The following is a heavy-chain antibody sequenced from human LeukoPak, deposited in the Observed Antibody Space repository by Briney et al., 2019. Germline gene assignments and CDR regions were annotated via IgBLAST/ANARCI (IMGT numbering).Heavy chain of an antibody. V-gene: IGHV3-23*01. D-gene: IGHD2-2*01. CDR2: ISGSGGST. J-gene: IGHJ1*01. CDR3: AKEPYCSSTSCYHGYFQH. CDR1: GFTFSSYA. Sequence: PGGSLRLSCAASGFTFSSYAMSWVRQAPGKGLEWVSAISGSGGSTYYADSVKGRFTISRDNSKNTLYLQMNSLRAEDTAVYYCAKEPYCSSTSCYHGYFQHWGQGTLVTVSS.